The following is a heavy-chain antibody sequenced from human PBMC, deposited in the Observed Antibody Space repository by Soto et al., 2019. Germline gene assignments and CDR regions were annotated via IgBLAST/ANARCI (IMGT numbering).Heavy chain of an antibody. CDR3: ARDLLIAAPYDY. CDR1: GFTFSSYS. Sequence: GGSLRLSCAASGFTFSSYSMNWVRQAPGKGLEWVSSISSSSSYIYYADSVKGRFTISRDNAKNSLYLQMNSLRAEDTAVYYCARDLLIAAPYDYWGQGTLVTVSS. CDR2: ISSSSSYI. D-gene: IGHD6-6*01. V-gene: IGHV3-21*01. J-gene: IGHJ4*02.